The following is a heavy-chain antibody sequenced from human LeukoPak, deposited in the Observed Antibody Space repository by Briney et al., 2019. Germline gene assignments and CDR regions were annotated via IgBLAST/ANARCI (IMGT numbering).Heavy chain of an antibody. J-gene: IGHJ4*02. D-gene: IGHD4/OR15-4a*01. CDR2: IYSSGNIENT. CDR3: ATSRSANYFSGS. Sequence: SETLSLTCTVSGDSISSSSYYWGWIRQPPGKGLEWIGTIYSSGNIENTYYNPSLKSRVTISVDAPKNHFSLKLTSVTAADTAVFYCATSRSANYFSGSWGQGTLVTVSS. CDR1: GDSISSSSYY. V-gene: IGHV4-39*07.